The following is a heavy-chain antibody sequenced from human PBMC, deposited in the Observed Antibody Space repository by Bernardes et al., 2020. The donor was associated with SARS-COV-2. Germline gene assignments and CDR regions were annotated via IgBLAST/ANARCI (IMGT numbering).Heavy chain of an antibody. Sequence: GASLKSSCKGSGYDFTPYWIGWVRPMPGKGLEWMGIIYPGDSDARYSPSFQGQVTISVDKSVSATHLQWSSLKASDSAIYYCARQSTSSAEGFFDYWGQGSLVTVSS. D-gene: IGHD2-2*01. CDR2: IYPGDSDA. V-gene: IGHV5-51*01. CDR1: GYDFTPYW. J-gene: IGHJ4*02. CDR3: ARQSTSSAEGFFDY.